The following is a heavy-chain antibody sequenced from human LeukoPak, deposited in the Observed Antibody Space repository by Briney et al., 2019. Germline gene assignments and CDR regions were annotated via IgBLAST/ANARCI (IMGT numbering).Heavy chain of an antibody. J-gene: IGHJ4*02. Sequence: QPGGSLRLSCVVSGFTFSRYWMSWVRQAPGKGLEWVANIKEDGSKKDYVDSVKGRFTISRDNAKNSLYLEMNSLRAEDTAVYYCARGSSGTYFQFIDYWGQGTLVTVSS. V-gene: IGHV3-7*01. D-gene: IGHD1-26*01. CDR3: ARGSSGTYFQFIDY. CDR2: IKEDGSKK. CDR1: GFTFSRYW.